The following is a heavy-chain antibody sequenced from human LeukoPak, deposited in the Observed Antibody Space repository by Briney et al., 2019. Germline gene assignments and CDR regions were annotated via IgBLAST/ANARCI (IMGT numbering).Heavy chain of an antibody. D-gene: IGHD6-13*01. CDR3: TTELVAAGKIDY. V-gene: IGHV3-48*03. J-gene: IGHJ4*02. Sequence: GGSLRLSCAASGFTFSSYEMNWVRQAPGKGLEWVSFISSSGSTIYYADSVKGRFTISRDNAKNSLYLQMNSLRAEDTAVYYCTTELVAAGKIDYWGQGTLVTASS. CDR2: ISSSGSTI. CDR1: GFTFSSYE.